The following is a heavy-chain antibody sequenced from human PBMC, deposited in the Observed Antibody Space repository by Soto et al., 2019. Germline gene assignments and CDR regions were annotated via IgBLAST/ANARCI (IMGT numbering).Heavy chain of an antibody. J-gene: IGHJ4*02. CDR1: GFTFSSYG. CDR2: IWYDGSNK. CDR3: ARDQSSYYGSGRPTDY. Sequence: QVQLVESGGGVVQPGRSLRLSCAASGFTFSSYGMHWVRQAPGKGLECVAVIWYDGSNKYYADSVKGRFTISRDNSKNTLYLQMNSLRAEDTAVYYCARDQSSYYGSGRPTDYWGQGTLVTVSS. V-gene: IGHV3-33*01. D-gene: IGHD3-10*01.